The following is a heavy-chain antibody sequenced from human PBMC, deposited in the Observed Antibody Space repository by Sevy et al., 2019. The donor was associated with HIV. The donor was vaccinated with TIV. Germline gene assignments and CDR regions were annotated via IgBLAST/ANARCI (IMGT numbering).Heavy chain of an antibody. D-gene: IGHD3-9*01. CDR3: ARDLDDILTGYYGYYYYYGMDV. Sequence: SETLSLTCTVSGGSISSYYWSWIRQPAGKGLEWIGRIYTSGSTNYNPSLKSRVTMSVDTSKNQFSLKLSSVTAADTAVYYCARDLDDILTGYYGYYYYYGMDVWGQGTTVTVSS. CDR1: GGSISSYY. J-gene: IGHJ6*02. V-gene: IGHV4-4*07. CDR2: IYTSGST.